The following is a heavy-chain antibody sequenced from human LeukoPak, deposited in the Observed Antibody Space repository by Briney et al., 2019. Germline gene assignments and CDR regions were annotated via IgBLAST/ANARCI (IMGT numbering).Heavy chain of an antibody. V-gene: IGHV3-23*01. D-gene: IGHD1-1*01. J-gene: IGHJ4*02. CDR3: AKETAGRYPFDD. CDR2: ITGSSSNT. Sequence: GGSLRLSCAASGFTFSSYVMNWVRQAPGKGLEWVSGITGSSSNTEYADSVEGRFTISKDNSMNTLYLQMKSLRAEDTAIYYCAKETAGRYPFDDWGQGTLVTVSS. CDR1: GFTFSSYV.